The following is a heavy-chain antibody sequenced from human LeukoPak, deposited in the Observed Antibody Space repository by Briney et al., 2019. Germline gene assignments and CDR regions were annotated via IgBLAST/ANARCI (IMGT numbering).Heavy chain of an antibody. CDR3: AREDTIFGVVIGFDY. Sequence: ASVKVSCKASGGTSSSYAISWVRQAPGQGLEWMGRIIPIFGTANYAQKFQGRVTITTDESTSTAYMELSSLRSEDTAVYYCAREDTIFGVVIGFDYWGQGTLVTVSS. D-gene: IGHD3-3*01. J-gene: IGHJ4*02. CDR2: IIPIFGTA. CDR1: GGTSSSYA. V-gene: IGHV1-69*05.